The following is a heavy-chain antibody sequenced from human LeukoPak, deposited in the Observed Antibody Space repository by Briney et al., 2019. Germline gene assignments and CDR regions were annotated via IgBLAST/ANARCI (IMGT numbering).Heavy chain of an antibody. Sequence: PGGSLRLSCAGSGFTFSNYWMNWVRQAPGKGLEWVANIKEDGSQKYYVDSVKGRFTISRDNAKKSLYLQLNSLRVEDTAVYYCARWGLGPSFDYWGQGTRVTVSS. CDR1: GFTFSNYW. V-gene: IGHV3-7*01. CDR2: IKEDGSQK. D-gene: IGHD1-26*01. CDR3: ARWGLGPSFDY. J-gene: IGHJ4*02.